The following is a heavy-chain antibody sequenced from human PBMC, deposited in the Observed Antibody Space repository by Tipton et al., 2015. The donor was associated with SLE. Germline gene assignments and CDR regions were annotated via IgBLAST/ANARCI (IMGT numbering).Heavy chain of an antibody. Sequence: TLSLTCAVSDYSISSGYYWGWIRQSPGKGLEWIGSINYSGSTYYNPSLKSRVTISVDTSKNRFSPMLSSVTAADTAVYYCVRALMGATRRDFDYWGQGTLVTVSS. CDR1: DYSISSGYY. CDR2: INYSGST. CDR3: VRALMGATRRDFDY. J-gene: IGHJ4*02. V-gene: IGHV4-38-2*01. D-gene: IGHD1-26*01.